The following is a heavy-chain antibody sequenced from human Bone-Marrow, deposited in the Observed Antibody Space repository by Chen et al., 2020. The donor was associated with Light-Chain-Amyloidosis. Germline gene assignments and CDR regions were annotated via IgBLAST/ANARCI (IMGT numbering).Heavy chain of an antibody. CDR1: GFTLSRYG. CDR3: ARESTSSEGGC. J-gene: IGHJ1*01. Sequence: EVQLVESGGGLVQPGGSLRLSCTGTGFTLSRYGMSWVRQAQGKGLGWVANIERDGEEKNYVDSVKGRFTISRDNAKNSLYLQMNSLRDEDTAVYYCARESTSSEGGCWGQGALVTVSS. CDR2: IERDGEEK. V-gene: IGHV3-7*01. D-gene: IGHD1-26*01.